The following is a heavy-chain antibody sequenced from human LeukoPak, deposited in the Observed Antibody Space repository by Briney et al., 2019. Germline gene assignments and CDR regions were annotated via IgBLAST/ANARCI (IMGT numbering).Heavy chain of an antibody. CDR3: AKSPYYYDSSGYYGGIDY. Sequence: GGSLRLSCAASGFTFSSYAMSWVRQAPGKGLEWVSAISGSGGSTYYADSAKGRFTISRDNSKNTLYLQMNSLRAEDTAVYYCAKSPYYYDSSGYYGGIDYWGQGTLVTVSS. D-gene: IGHD3-22*01. CDR2: ISGSGGST. V-gene: IGHV3-23*01. CDR1: GFTFSSYA. J-gene: IGHJ4*02.